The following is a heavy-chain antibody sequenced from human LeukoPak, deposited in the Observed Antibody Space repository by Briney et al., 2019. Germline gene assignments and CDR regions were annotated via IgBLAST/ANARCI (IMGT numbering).Heavy chain of an antibody. CDR1: GGSISSYY. Sequence: PSETLSLTCTVSGGSISSYYWSWIRQPPGKGLEWIGSIYYYGSTYYNPSLKSRVTISVDTSKNQFSLRLSSVTAADTAMFYCARHTPPIVVNWFDPWGQGTLVTVSS. CDR3: ARHTPPIVVNWFDP. J-gene: IGHJ5*02. V-gene: IGHV4-59*05. CDR2: IYYYGST. D-gene: IGHD3-22*01.